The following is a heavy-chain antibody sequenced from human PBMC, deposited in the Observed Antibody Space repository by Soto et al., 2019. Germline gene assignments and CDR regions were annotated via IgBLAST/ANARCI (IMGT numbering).Heavy chain of an antibody. CDR1: GYTFTSYY. CDR2: INPSGGST. D-gene: IGHD5-12*01. J-gene: IGHJ3*02. V-gene: IGHV1-46*03. CDR3: ASDTLEYSRYHSSAFDI. Sequence: ASVKVSWKASGYTFTSYYMHWVRQAPGQGLEWMGIINPSGGSTSYAQKFQGRVTMTRDTSTSTVYMELSSLRSEDTAVYFCASDTLEYSRYHSSAFDIWGQGTMVTVS.